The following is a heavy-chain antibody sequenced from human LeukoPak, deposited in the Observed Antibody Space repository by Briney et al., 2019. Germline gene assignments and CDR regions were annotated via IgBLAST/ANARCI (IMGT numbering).Heavy chain of an antibody. J-gene: IGHJ4*02. CDR2: INWNGGST. V-gene: IGHV3-20*04. D-gene: IGHD1-26*01. CDR1: GFTFDDYA. Sequence: GGSLRLSCAASGFTFDDYAMHWVRQAPGKGLEWVSGINWNGGSTGYADSVKGRFTISRDNAKNSLYLQMNSLRAEDTAFYYCAREGESGSYFDYWGQGTLVTVSS. CDR3: AREGESGSYFDY.